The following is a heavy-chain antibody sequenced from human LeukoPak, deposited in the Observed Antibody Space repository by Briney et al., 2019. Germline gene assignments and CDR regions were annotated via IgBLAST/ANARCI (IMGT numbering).Heavy chain of an antibody. D-gene: IGHD6-13*01. CDR2: IDPSDSYT. CDR1: GYSFTSYW. J-gene: IGHJ5*02. V-gene: IGHV5-10-1*01. Sequence: GESLKISCKGSGYSFTSYWISWVRQMPGKGLEWMGRIDPSDSYTNYSPSFQGHVTISADKSISTAYLQWSSLKASDTAMYYCARPGYSSSWPHPSMWFDPWGQGTLVTVSS. CDR3: ARPGYSSSWPHPSMWFDP.